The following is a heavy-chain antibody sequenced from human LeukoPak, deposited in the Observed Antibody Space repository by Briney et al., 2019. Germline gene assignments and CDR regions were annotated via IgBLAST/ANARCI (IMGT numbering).Heavy chain of an antibody. CDR1: GYTFNDYA. CDR2: INAVDGNT. Sequence: ASVKVSCKASGYTFNDYAIHWVRQAPGQRLEWMGWINAVDGNTKYSQNFQGTVTITRDTSASTTYMDLSSLRSEDTAVYYCARDLYGSTWYIFDYWGQGTLVTVSS. V-gene: IGHV1-3*01. D-gene: IGHD6-13*01. CDR3: ARDLYGSTWYIFDY. J-gene: IGHJ4*02.